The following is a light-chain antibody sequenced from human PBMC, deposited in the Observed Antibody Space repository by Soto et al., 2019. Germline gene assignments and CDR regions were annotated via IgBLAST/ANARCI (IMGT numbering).Light chain of an antibody. CDR3: QQYHHWPVT. J-gene: IGKJ4*01. CDR2: GAS. Sequence: EIVMTQSPATLSVSPGERVTFSCRASQRIYSNLAWYQHTPGQAPRLLISGASTGATGLPSGFSGSGSGTDFTLTINSLQSEDVAVYYGQQYHHWPVTFGGGTKVEIK. CDR1: QRIYSN. V-gene: IGKV3-15*01.